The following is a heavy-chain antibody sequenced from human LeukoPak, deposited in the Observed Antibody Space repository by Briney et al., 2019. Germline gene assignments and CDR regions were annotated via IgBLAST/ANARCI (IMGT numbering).Heavy chain of an antibody. CDR2: FNPNSGGT. Sequence: ASVKVSCKASGYTFTGYYMHWVRQAPGQGLEWMGWFNPNSGGTNYAQKFQGRVTMTRDTSISTAYMELSRLRSDDTAVYYCASARGITIFGVVIGWLDPWGQGTLVTVSS. J-gene: IGHJ5*02. CDR1: GYTFTGYY. CDR3: ASARGITIFGVVIGWLDP. D-gene: IGHD3-3*01. V-gene: IGHV1-2*02.